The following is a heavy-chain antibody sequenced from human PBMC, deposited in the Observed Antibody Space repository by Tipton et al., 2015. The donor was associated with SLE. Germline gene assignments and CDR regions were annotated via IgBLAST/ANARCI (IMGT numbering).Heavy chain of an antibody. CDR3: AGRRLMIFGHGMDV. CDR1: GFTFSSYS. CDR2: ISGGSDIT. D-gene: IGHD3/OR15-3a*01. J-gene: IGHJ6*02. V-gene: IGHV3-23*01. Sequence: SLRLSCAASGFTFSSYSMTWVRQAPGKALEWVSIISGGSDITNYADSVKGRFTISRDNSKNTLYLQMNSLSAEDTAIYYCAGRRLMIFGHGMDVWGQGTTATVSS.